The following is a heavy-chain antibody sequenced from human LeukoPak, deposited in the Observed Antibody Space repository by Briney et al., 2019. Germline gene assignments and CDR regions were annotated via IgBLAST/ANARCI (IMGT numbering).Heavy chain of an antibody. D-gene: IGHD3-3*01. J-gene: IGHJ5*02. V-gene: IGHV4-4*08. CDR1: GASISSYY. CDR2: FYTYGGT. CDR3: ARSPNYDFWSGFSNWFDP. Sequence: SETLSLTCSVSGASISSYYWSWIRQPPGKGLEWIGYFYTYGGTNYNPSLKSRVSISLDTSKNQFSLKLSSVTAADTAVYYCARSPNYDFWSGFSNWFDPWGQGTLVTVSS.